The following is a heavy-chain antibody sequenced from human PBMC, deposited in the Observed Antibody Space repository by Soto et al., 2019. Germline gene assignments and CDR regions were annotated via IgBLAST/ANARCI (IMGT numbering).Heavy chain of an antibody. CDR2: IWYDGSNK. D-gene: IGHD4-17*01. V-gene: IGHV3-33*01. CDR1: GFTFSSYG. CDR3: ARDTGPRDYGGMDV. Sequence: QVQLVESGGGVVQPGRSLRLSCAASGFTFSSYGMHWVRQAPGKGLEWVAVIWYDGSNKYYADSMKGRFTISRDNSKNTLYLQMNSLRAEDTAVYYCARDTGPRDYGGMDVWGQGTTVTVSS. J-gene: IGHJ6*02.